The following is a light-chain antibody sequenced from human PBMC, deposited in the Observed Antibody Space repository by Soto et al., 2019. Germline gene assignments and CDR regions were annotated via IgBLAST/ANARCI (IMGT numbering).Light chain of an antibody. CDR3: QQYNNWRSIT. CDR1: QSVSSN. J-gene: IGKJ5*01. CDR2: GAS. Sequence: EIVMTQSPATLSVSPGERATLSCRASQSVSSNLAWYQQKPGQAPRLLIYGASTRATGIPARFSGSVSGTEFTLTISSLQSEDFAVYYCQQYNNWRSITFGQGTRLEIK. V-gene: IGKV3D-15*01.